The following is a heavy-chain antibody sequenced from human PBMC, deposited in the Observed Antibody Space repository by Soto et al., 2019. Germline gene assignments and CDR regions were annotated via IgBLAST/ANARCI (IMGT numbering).Heavy chain of an antibody. V-gene: IGHV1-18*04. CDR2: ISAKTADT. CDR1: GYTFTSYG. CDR3: ARDRPTVTSNYYYYGLDV. Sequence: ASVKVSCKASGYTFTSYGISWVRQAPGQGLEWMGWISAKTADTNYAQRLQGRVTMTTDTSTSTAYVELRSLRSDDTAVFYCARDRPTVTSNYYYYGLDVWGQGTTVTVSS. J-gene: IGHJ6*02. D-gene: IGHD4-17*01.